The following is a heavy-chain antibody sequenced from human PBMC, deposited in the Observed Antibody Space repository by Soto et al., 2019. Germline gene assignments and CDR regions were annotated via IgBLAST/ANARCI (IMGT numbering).Heavy chain of an antibody. CDR1: GGSISSGGYY. V-gene: IGHV4-31*03. CDR3: ARLIPGTGNDY. J-gene: IGHJ4*02. D-gene: IGHD1-20*01. Sequence: QVQLQESGPGLVKPSQTLSLTCTVSGGSISSGGYYWSWIRQHPGKGLEWIGYMYYSGSTYYNPSLKSRVTISIDTSKNQFSLKLSSVTAADTAVYYCARLIPGTGNDYWGQGTLVTVSS. CDR2: MYYSGST.